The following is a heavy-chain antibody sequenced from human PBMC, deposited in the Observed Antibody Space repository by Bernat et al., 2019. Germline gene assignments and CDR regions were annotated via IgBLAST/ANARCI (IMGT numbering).Heavy chain of an antibody. CDR2: ISNNGSSK. CDR1: GFTFSDYD. J-gene: IGHJ4*02. Sequence: QVQLVESGGGLVKPGGSLRLSCAVSGFTFSDYDMSWIRQAPGKGLEWISCISNNGSSKYYADSVKGRFTISRDNAKNSLYLQMNGLRADDTAVYFCARANSFGRVIGVSTSTDYWGQGTLVTVSS. V-gene: IGHV3-11*01. D-gene: IGHD3-16*02. CDR3: ARANSFGRVIGVSTSTDY.